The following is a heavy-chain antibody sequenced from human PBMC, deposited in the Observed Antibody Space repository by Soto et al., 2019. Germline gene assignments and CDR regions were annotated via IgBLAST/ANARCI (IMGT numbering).Heavy chain of an antibody. CDR2: ISYSGST. Sequence: PSDTLSLTCTVSGGSVSSGGCYWNWIRQPPGKGLQWIGYISYSGSTEYNPSLRSRITISKDMSRNQFSLKLSSVTAADTGVYFCARVYTSNWSYYFDYWGQGTPVTVSS. D-gene: IGHD1-20*01. CDR3: ARVYTSNWSYYFDY. J-gene: IGHJ4*02. CDR1: GGSVSSGGCY. V-gene: IGHV4-61*08.